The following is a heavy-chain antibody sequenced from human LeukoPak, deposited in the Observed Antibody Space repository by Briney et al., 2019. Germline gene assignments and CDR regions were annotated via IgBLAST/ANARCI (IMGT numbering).Heavy chain of an antibody. CDR2: INPNNGGT. CDR1: GDTFTAYY. CDR3: ARDNYDILTGYHDFNY. D-gene: IGHD3-9*01. Sequence: GASMKVSCKASGDTFTAYYMHWVRQAPGHGLEWIGRINPNNGGTNYAQKFQGRVTMTRDTSISTAYMDLSRLRSDDTAVYYCARDNYDILTGYHDFNYWGQGTLVTVSS. V-gene: IGHV1-2*06. J-gene: IGHJ4*02.